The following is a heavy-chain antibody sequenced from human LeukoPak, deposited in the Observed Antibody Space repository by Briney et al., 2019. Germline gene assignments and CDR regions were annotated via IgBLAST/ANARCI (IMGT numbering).Heavy chain of an antibody. V-gene: IGHV3-33*01. J-gene: IGHJ6*03. CDR3: ERSGDLRYTYYYYMDF. D-gene: IGHD2-21*02. CDR2: ILYDGRNL. Sequence: PGWSLRLSCAASGFSFSTYGMHWVRQAPGKGLEWVAVILYDGRNLYYSDSVNARFTISRHNSKNTMFLQINSLRAEDTAVYYCERSGDLRYTYYYYMDFWGKGTTVTVSS. CDR1: GFSFSTYG.